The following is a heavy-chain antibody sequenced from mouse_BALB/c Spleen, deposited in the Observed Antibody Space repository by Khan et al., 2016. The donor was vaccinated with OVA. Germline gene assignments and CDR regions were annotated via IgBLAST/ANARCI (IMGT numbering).Heavy chain of an antibody. D-gene: IGHD4-1*01. J-gene: IGHJ3*01. V-gene: IGHV1-5*01. CDR1: GYTFTSYW. CDR2: IYPGNTDT. Sequence: VQLQQSGTVLARPGASVKMSCKASGYTFTSYWMHWVKQRPGQGLEWIGDIYPGNTDTNYNQKFKGKAKLTAVTSTSTAYMELSSLTNEDSAVDYCTRRNGDVAWFAYWGQGTLVTVSA. CDR3: TRRNGDVAWFAY.